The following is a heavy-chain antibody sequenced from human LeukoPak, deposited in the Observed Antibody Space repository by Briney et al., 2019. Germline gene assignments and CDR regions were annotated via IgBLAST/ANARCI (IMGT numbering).Heavy chain of an antibody. CDR3: ARQFLNLRYCSSTSCPGTFDY. CDR1: GGTFSSYA. Sequence: SVKVSCKASGGTFSSYAISWVRQAPGQGLEWMGGIIPIFGTANYAQKFQGRVTITADESTSTAYMELSSLRSEDTAVYYCARQFLNLRYCSSTSCPGTFDYWGQGTLVTVSS. CDR2: IIPIFGTA. V-gene: IGHV1-69*13. D-gene: IGHD2-2*01. J-gene: IGHJ4*02.